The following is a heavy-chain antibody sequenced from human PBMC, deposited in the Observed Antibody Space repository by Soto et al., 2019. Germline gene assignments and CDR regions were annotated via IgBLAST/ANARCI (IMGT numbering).Heavy chain of an antibody. V-gene: IGHV1-2*04. CDR1: GYTLTGYY. Sequence: GASVKVTCKASGYTLTGYYMRWVRQAPGQGLEWMGWINPNSGGTNYAQKFQGWVTMTRDTSISTAYMELSRLRSDDTAVYYCARDHGYSSGWYVGDYYGMDVWGQGTTVTVSS. CDR3: ARDHGYSSGWYVGDYYGMDV. D-gene: IGHD6-19*01. CDR2: INPNSGGT. J-gene: IGHJ6*02.